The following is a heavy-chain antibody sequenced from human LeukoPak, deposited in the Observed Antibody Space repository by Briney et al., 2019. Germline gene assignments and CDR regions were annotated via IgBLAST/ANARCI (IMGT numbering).Heavy chain of an antibody. CDR1: GFTFITFSSYA. V-gene: IGHV3-23*01. Sequence: GGSLRLSCAASGFTFITFSSYAMSWVRQAPGKGLEWVSAISGSGGTTYYADSVTGRFTISRDNSKNTLYLQMNSLRAEDTAVYYCARFRRYDSGASEPRLDYWGQGTLVTVSS. CDR2: ISGSGGTT. J-gene: IGHJ4*02. D-gene: IGHD3-22*01. CDR3: ARFRRYDSGASEPRLDY.